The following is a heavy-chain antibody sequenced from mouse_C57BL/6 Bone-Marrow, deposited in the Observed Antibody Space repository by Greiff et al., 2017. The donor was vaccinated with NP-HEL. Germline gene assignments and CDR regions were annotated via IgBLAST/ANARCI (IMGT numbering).Heavy chain of an antibody. CDR2: INPSSGYT. Sequence: VQLQQSGAELARPSASVKMSCKASGYTFTSYTMHWVKQRPGQGLEWIGYINPSSGYTKYNQKFKDKATLTADKSSSTAYMQLSSLTSEDSAVYYCYYYGSRGDYWGQGTTLTVSS. CDR1: GYTFTSYT. CDR3: YYYGSRGDY. D-gene: IGHD1-1*01. V-gene: IGHV1-4*01. J-gene: IGHJ2*01.